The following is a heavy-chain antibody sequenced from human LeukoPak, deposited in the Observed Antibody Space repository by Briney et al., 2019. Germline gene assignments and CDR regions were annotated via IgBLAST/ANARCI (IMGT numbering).Heavy chain of an antibody. Sequence: ASVKVSCKASGYTFIRYGISWVRQAPGQGLEWTGWISAHNGNTNYAQKLQGRVTMTTDTSTSTAYMELRSLRSDDTAIYYCAGKSYVWGSYRPDDALDIWGQGTMVTVSS. CDR3: AGKSYVWGSYRPDDALDI. J-gene: IGHJ3*02. V-gene: IGHV1-18*01. CDR1: GYTFIRYG. D-gene: IGHD3-16*02. CDR2: ISAHNGNT.